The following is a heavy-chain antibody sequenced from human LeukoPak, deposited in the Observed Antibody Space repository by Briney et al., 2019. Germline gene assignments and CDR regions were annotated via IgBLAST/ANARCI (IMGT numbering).Heavy chain of an antibody. CDR3: ATETYCSGGNCYYDY. V-gene: IGHV5-51*01. J-gene: IGHJ4*02. D-gene: IGHD2-15*01. Sequence: GESLKISCKGSGYSFSSYWIGWVRQMSGKGLEWMGIIYPGDSDTRYSPSFQGQVTISADKSISTAYLQWSSLKASDTAMYYCATETYCSGGNCYYDYWGQGTLVTVSS. CDR2: IYPGDSDT. CDR1: GYSFSSYW.